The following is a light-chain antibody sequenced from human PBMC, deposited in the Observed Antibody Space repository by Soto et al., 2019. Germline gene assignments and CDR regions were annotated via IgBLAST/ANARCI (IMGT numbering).Light chain of an antibody. J-gene: IGKJ4*01. V-gene: IGKV1-39*01. CDR3: QLRYSTPPA. CDR2: AAS. CDR1: QSIRSY. Sequence: DIGIAQSSCSLSADVGDRVTIPCRASQSIRSYLNWYQQKPGKAPKLRIYAASSLQSGVSSRCSGSGFGTDFTLTISSLQPEDFATYYCQLRYSTPPAFGGGTKVDIK.